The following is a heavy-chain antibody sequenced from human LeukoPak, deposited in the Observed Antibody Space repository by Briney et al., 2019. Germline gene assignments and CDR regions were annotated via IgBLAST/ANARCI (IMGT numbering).Heavy chain of an antibody. CDR3: AGHHPRNTVDF. D-gene: IGHD2/OR15-2a*01. Sequence: KALETLSLTCTVSGRSISSYYWSWIRQPPGKGLEWIAYISDIGSINYNPSLKSRVTISLDTSKNQFSLKLSSVTAADTAVYYCAGHHPRNTVDFWGQGTLVTVSS. J-gene: IGHJ4*02. CDR1: GRSISSYY. CDR2: ISDIGSI. V-gene: IGHV4-59*08.